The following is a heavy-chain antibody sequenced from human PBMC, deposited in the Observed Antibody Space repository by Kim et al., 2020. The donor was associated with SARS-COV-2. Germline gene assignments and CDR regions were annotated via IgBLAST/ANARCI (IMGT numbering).Heavy chain of an antibody. J-gene: IGHJ4*01. CDR3: VKITFSDRLGGYFYY. CDR2: ISGGGGFT. V-gene: IGHV3-23*01. D-gene: IGHD3-10*01. CDR1: GFTFSSYA. Sequence: GGSLRLSCAASGFTFSSYAMSWVRQAPGKGLEWVSTISGGGGFTYYADSVKGRFTISRDNSKTTLYLQMNSLRAEDTAVYHCVKITFSDRLGGYFYYWG.